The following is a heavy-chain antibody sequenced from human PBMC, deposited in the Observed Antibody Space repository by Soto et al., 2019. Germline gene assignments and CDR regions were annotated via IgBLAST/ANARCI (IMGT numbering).Heavy chain of an antibody. Sequence: PGESLKISCHASGYTFIYFWVAWVRQVPGKGLEWMGVIYPGASDIRYSPSFEGHVTISADKSTNTAYLQWSSLEAADTAIYYCARQGTSRGSDYAAFHFWGTGTMVTVS. J-gene: IGHJ4*02. CDR3: ARQGTSRGSDYAAFHF. D-gene: IGHD3-10*01. CDR2: IYPGASDI. V-gene: IGHV5-51*01. CDR1: GYTFIYFW.